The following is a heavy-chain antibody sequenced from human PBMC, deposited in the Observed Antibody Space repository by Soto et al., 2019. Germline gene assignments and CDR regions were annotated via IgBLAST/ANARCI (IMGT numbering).Heavy chain of an antibody. V-gene: IGHV4-30-4*01. CDR1: GGSISSGDYY. J-gene: IGHJ3*02. CDR3: ARARREDAFDI. CDR2: IYYSGST. Sequence: PSETLSLTCTVSGGSISSGDYYWSWIRQPPGKGLEWIGYIYYSGSTYYNPSLKSRVTISVDTSKNQFSLKLSSVTAADTAVYYCARARREDAFDICGQGTMLTVSS.